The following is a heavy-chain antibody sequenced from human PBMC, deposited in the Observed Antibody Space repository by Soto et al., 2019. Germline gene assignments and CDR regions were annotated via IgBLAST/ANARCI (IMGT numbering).Heavy chain of an antibody. D-gene: IGHD3-22*01. J-gene: IGHJ4*02. Sequence: GGSLRLSCAASGFTFSSYAMNWVRQAQGKGLEWVSVISGSGDSTYYADSVKGRFTISRDNSKNTLYLQMNSLRAEDTAVYYCARETYYYDSSGYPWYFDYWGQGTLVTVSS. CDR2: ISGSGDST. V-gene: IGHV3-23*01. CDR1: GFTFSSYA. CDR3: ARETYYYDSSGYPWYFDY.